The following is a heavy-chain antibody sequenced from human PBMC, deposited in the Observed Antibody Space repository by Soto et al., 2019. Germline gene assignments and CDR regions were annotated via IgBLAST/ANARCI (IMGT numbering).Heavy chain of an antibody. J-gene: IGHJ5*02. D-gene: IGHD1-1*01. CDR1: GGSISSYY. Sequence: QVQLQESGPGLVKPSETLSLTCTVSGGSISSYYWSWIRQPPGKGLEWIGYFYYSGSTNYNPSLKSRVTISVDTSKNQFSLKLSSVTAADTAVYYCARATRPNWFDPWGQGTLVTVSS. V-gene: IGHV4-59*01. CDR2: FYYSGST. CDR3: ARATRPNWFDP.